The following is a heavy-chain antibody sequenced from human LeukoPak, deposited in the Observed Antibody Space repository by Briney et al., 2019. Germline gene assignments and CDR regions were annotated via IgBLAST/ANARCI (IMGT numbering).Heavy chain of an antibody. CDR3: ARAQATVTRGPFDY. V-gene: IGHV4-34*01. J-gene: IGHJ4*02. CDR1: GGSFSGYY. CDR2: INHSGST. Sequence: SETLSLTCAVYGGSFSGYYWSWIRQPPGKGLEWIGEINHSGSTNYNPSLKSRVTISVDTSKNRFSLKLSSVTAADTAVYYCARAQATVTRGPFDYWGQGTLVTVSS. D-gene: IGHD4-17*01.